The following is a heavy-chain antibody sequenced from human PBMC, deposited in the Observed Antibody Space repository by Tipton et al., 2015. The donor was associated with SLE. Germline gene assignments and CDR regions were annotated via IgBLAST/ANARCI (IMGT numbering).Heavy chain of an antibody. CDR3: ARVPVLRFLEWLSYMDV. CDR2: ISGSGGST. Sequence: SLRLSCAASGFTFSSYAMSWVRQAPGKGLEWVSAISGSGGSTYYADSVKGRFTISRDNSKNTLYLQMNSLRAEDTAVYYCARVPVLRFLEWLSYMDVWGKGTTVTVSS. V-gene: IGHV3-23*01. J-gene: IGHJ6*03. D-gene: IGHD3-3*01. CDR1: GFTFSSYA.